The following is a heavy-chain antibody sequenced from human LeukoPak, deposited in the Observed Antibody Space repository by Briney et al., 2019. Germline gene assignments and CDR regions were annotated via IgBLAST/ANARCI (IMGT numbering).Heavy chain of an antibody. CDR3: ARDPAAYSNDAHDFDY. CDR2: IYYSGST. V-gene: IGHV4-30-4*08. J-gene: IGHJ4*02. CDR1: GGPISSGDYY. D-gene: IGHD4-11*01. Sequence: SETLSLTCTVSGGPISSGDYYWSWIRQPPGKGLEWIGYIYYSGSTYYNPSLKSRVTISVDTSKNQFSLKLSSVTAADTAVYYCARDPAAYSNDAHDFDYWGQGTLATVSS.